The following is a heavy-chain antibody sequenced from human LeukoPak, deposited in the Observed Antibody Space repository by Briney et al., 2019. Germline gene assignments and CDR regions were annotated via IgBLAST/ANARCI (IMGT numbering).Heavy chain of an antibody. CDR3: VKMGNDFWSGYYRGGYFEY. J-gene: IGHJ4*02. D-gene: IGHD3-3*01. Sequence: PGGSLRLSCAASGFTFSDYAMSWVRQAPGKGLEWVSVISRSGGSTIYADFVKGRFSLSRDNSRNTLYLQMISLSAEDTAEYYCVKMGNDFWSGYYRGGYFEYWGQGTLVTVSS. CDR2: ISRSGGST. V-gene: IGHV3-23*01. CDR1: GFTFSDYA.